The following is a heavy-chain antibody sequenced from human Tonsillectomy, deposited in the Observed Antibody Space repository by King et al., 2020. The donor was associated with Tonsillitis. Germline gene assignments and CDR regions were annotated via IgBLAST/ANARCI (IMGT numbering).Heavy chain of an antibody. D-gene: IGHD3-22*01. V-gene: IGHV1-8*01. J-gene: IGHJ4*02. Sequence: VQLVQSGAEVKKPGASVKVSCKASGYTFTSYDINWVRQATGQGLEWMGWMNPNSGNTGCAQKFNGRVTMTRNTSISTAYMELSSLTSEDTAVYYCARTTHSYDSGGYAYWGQGTLVTVSS. CDR2: MNPNSGNT. CDR1: GYTFTSYD. CDR3: ARTTHSYDSGGYAY.